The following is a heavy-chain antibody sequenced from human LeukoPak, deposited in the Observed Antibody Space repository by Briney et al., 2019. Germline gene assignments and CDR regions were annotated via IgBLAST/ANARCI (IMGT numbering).Heavy chain of an antibody. V-gene: IGHV4-59*08. Sequence: PSETLSLTCTFSGDSIRSYYWSWIRQPPGKGLEWLGYIDYSGTTNYNPSLKSRLTMSLDTSKKQLSLRLTSVTAADTAVYYCARHLRSFPDCWGQGTLVTVSS. J-gene: IGHJ4*02. D-gene: IGHD3-3*02. CDR2: IDYSGTT. CDR3: ARHLRSFPDC. CDR1: GDSIRSYY.